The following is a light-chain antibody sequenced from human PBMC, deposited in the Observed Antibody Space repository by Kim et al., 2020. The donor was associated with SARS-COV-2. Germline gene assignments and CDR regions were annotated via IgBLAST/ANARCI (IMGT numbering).Light chain of an antibody. Sequence: SPGERATLSCRASQTISGNNIAWYQQKPGQSPRLLIYDASTRATAFPDRFSGSGSGTHFTLTIKRLEPDDSGVYYCQQFFGSPTTFGQGTKVDIK. CDR3: QQFFGSPTT. V-gene: IGKV3-20*01. J-gene: IGKJ1*01. CDR2: DAS. CDR1: QTISGNN.